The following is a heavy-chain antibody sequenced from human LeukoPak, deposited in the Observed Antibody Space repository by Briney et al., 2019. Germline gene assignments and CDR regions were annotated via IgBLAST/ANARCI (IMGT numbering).Heavy chain of an antibody. V-gene: IGHV3-30*04. CDR2: ISFDGSDK. J-gene: IGHJ4*02. Sequence: GRSLRLSCAASGFTFSNYAMHWVRQAPGKGLECVAVISFDGSDKYYADSVKGRFTISRDNSENTLYVQMKSLRAEDTAVYYCARGTYYYDSSGYYSGGLGYWGQGTLVTVSS. CDR3: ARGTYYYDSSGYYSGGLGY. CDR1: GFTFSNYA. D-gene: IGHD3-22*01.